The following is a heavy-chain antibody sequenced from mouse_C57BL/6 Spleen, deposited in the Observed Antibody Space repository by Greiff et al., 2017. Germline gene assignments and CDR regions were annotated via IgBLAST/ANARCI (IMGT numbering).Heavy chain of an antibody. CDR1: GFTFSDYY. CDR2: ISNGGGST. CDR3: ASSIYYDYLYYAMDD. D-gene: IGHD2-4*01. J-gene: IGHJ4*01. Sequence: EVMLVESGGGLVQPGGSLKLSCAASGFTFSDYYMYWVRQTPEKRLEWVAYISNGGGSTYYPDTVKGRFTISRDNAKNPLYQQMSRLKSEDTAMYYCASSIYYDYLYYAMDDWGQGTSVTVSS. V-gene: IGHV5-12*01.